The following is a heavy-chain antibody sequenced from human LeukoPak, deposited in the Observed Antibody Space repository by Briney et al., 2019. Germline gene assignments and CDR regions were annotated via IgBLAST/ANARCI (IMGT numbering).Heavy chain of an antibody. V-gene: IGHV4-39*07. CDR3: AGRRTGTRVFYFDY. Sequence: SETLSLTCTVSGGSISSSSYYWGWIRQPPGKGLEWIGSIYYSGSTYYNPSLKSRVTISVDTSKNQFSLKLSSVTAADTAVYYCAGRRTGTRVFYFDYWGQGTLVTVSS. CDR2: IYYSGST. J-gene: IGHJ4*02. D-gene: IGHD1-14*01. CDR1: GGSISSSSYY.